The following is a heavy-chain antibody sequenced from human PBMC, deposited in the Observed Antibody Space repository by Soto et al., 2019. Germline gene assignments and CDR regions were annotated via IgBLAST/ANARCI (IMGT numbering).Heavy chain of an antibody. Sequence: QVQLQESGPGLVKPSQTLSLTCTVSGGSLSSGAYYWNWIRQHPGKGLEWIGYLYYSGSTYYNPSLKSRVTISGDTSKNQFSLKLSSVTAADTGVYYCATLKKEDYYYMDVWGKGTTVTVSS. J-gene: IGHJ6*03. V-gene: IGHV4-31*03. CDR2: LYYSGST. CDR1: GGSLSSGAYY. CDR3: ATLKKEDYYYMDV.